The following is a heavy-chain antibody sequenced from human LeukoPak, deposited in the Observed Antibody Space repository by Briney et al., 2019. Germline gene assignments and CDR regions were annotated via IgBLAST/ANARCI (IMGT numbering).Heavy chain of an antibody. V-gene: IGHV4-61*01. D-gene: IGHD2-21*01. Sequence: SETLSLTCTVSGVSVSSGSYYWSWIRQPPGKGLEWIGYIYYSGSTNYNPSLKSRVTISVDTSKNQFPLKLSSVTAADTAVYYCARVYCGGDCYYGMDVWGQGTTVTVSS. J-gene: IGHJ6*02. CDR3: ARVYCGGDCYYGMDV. CDR2: IYYSGST. CDR1: GVSVSSGSYY.